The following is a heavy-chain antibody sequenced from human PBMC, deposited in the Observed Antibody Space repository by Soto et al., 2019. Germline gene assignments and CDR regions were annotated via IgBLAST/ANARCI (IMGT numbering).Heavy chain of an antibody. D-gene: IGHD2-2*01. CDR3: AREKCSSNTCYLVGYYGMDV. CDR1: GFNLSDYN. CDR2: ISSTGFYI. Sequence: PGGSLRLTCSGSGFNLSDYNMNWVRQAPGKGLEWVSSISSTGFYIYYLDSLRGRITISRDNAKNSVYLQMNSLRGEDSAVYFCAREKCSSNTCYLVGYYGMDVWGQGTTVTVSS. V-gene: IGHV3-21*01. J-gene: IGHJ6*02.